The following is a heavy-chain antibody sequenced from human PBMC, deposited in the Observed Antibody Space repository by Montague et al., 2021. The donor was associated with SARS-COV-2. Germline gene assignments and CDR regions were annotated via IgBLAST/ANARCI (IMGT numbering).Heavy chain of an antibody. CDR3: ARRGYYDSAGYHWHLDL. CDR2: ISSNGKT. V-gene: IGHV4-4*09. CDR1: GGSINDHY. Sequence: SETLSLTYTVSGGSINDHYRSWIRQSPSKGLEWIGYISSNGKTNYNPSLKSRVTLSADASRNEFSLKLDSVTAADTAVYFCARRGYYDSAGYHWHLDLWGRGMLVTVSS. J-gene: IGHJ2*01. D-gene: IGHD3-22*01.